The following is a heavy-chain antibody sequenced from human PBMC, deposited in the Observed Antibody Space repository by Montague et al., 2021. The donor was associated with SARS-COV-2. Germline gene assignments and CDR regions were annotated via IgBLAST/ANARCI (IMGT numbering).Heavy chain of an antibody. D-gene: IGHD3-3*01. CDR3: ARQMGQGSIFGVVIQYYIDD. CDR2: IYYSGST. V-gene: IGHV4-39*01. CDR1: GGSISSSGYY. J-gene: IGHJ4*02. Sequence: SETLSLTCTVSGGSISSSGYYWSWIRQHPGKGLEWIGCIYYSGSTYYNPSLKSRVTISVDTSKNQFSLKLSSVTAADTAVYYCARQMGQGSIFGVVIQYYIDDWGQGTLVTVSS.